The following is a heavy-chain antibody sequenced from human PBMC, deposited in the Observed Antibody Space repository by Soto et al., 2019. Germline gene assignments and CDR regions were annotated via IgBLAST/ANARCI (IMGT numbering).Heavy chain of an antibody. Sequence: GGSLRLSCAASGFTFSSYAMSWVRQAPGKGLEWVSAISGSGGSTYYADSVKGRFTISRDNSKNTLYLQMNSLRAEDPAVYYCAKDLIRVPDIVVVPAATSLDAFDIWGQGTMVTVSS. J-gene: IGHJ3*02. CDR1: GFTFSSYA. D-gene: IGHD2-2*01. CDR2: ISGSGGST. V-gene: IGHV3-23*01. CDR3: AKDLIRVPDIVVVPAATSLDAFDI.